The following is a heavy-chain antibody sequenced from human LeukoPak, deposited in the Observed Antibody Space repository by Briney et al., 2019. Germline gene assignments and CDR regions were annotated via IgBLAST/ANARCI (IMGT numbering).Heavy chain of an antibody. CDR3: AKGASGYCSGGSCYYKYHYMDV. Sequence: GGSLRLSCAASGFTFSSYWMSWVRQAPGHGLEWMANIKQDGSEKYYVDSVKGRFTISRDNAKNSLYLQMNSLRAEDTAVYYCAKGASGYCSGGSCYYKYHYMDVWGKGTTVTISS. J-gene: IGHJ6*03. CDR1: GFTFSSYW. V-gene: IGHV3-7*01. CDR2: IKQDGSEK. D-gene: IGHD2-15*01.